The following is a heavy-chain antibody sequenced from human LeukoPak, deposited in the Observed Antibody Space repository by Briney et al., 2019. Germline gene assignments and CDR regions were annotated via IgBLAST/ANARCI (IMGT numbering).Heavy chain of an antibody. J-gene: IGHJ4*02. V-gene: IGHV4-61*01. CDR1: GGSISSGSYY. CDR2: IYYSGST. Sequence: SETLSLTCTVSGGSISSGSYYWSWIRQPPGKGLEWIGYIYYSGSTHYNPSLKSRVTISVDTSKNQFSLKLRSVTAADTAVYYCARSSESYDSSGYYSYYFDYWGQGTLVTVSS. D-gene: IGHD3-22*01. CDR3: ARSSESYDSSGYYSYYFDY.